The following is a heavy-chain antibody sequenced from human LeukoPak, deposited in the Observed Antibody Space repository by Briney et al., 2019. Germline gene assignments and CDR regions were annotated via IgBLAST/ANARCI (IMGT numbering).Heavy chain of an antibody. CDR2: TRNKANSYTT. D-gene: IGHD3-22*01. Sequence: PGGSLRLSCAASGFTFSDHYMDWVRQAPVKGLEWVGRTRNKANSYTTEYAASVKGRFTISRDDSKNSLYLQMNSLKTEDTAVYYCARVHYDNGFGAFDIWGQGTMVTVSS. V-gene: IGHV3-72*01. CDR1: GFTFSDHY. J-gene: IGHJ3*02. CDR3: ARVHYDNGFGAFDI.